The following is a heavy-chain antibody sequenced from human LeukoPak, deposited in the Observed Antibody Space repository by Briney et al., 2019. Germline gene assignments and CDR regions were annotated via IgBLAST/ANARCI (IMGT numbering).Heavy chain of an antibody. CDR3: ARDARFLEWLPPNWFDP. J-gene: IGHJ5*02. CDR2: INPNSGGT. D-gene: IGHD3-3*01. V-gene: IGHV1-2*02. Sequence: GASVKVSCKASGYTFTGYYMHWVRQAPGQGLEWMGWINPNSGGTNYAQKFQGRVTMTRDTFISTAYMELSRLRSDDTAVYYCARDARFLEWLPPNWFDPWGQGTLVTVSS. CDR1: GYTFTGYY.